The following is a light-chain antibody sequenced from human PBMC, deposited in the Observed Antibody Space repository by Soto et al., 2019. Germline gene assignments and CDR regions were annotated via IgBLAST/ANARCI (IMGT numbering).Light chain of an antibody. V-gene: IGKV1-39*01. Sequence: DIRITQSPSSLSASVVDTVTITCRASQSISSHLNWYQQKPGKAPNLLMYTASNLQSGVPSRFSGSGSGTDFTLTISSLQPEDFATYYCQQSYSTPISFGQGTRLEIK. CDR2: TAS. CDR1: QSISSH. CDR3: QQSYSTPIS. J-gene: IGKJ5*01.